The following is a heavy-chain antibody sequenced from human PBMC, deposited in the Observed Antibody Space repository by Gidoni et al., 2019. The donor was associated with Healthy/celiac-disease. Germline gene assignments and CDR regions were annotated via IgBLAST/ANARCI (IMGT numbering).Heavy chain of an antibody. Sequence: QVQLQQWGAGLLKPSATLSLTCAVYGGSFRGYYWSWIRQPPGKGLEWIGEINHSGSTNYNPSLKSRVTISVDTSKNQFSLKLSSVTAADTAVYYCARGRIAARRGGNFDDWGQGTLVTVSS. CDR2: INHSGST. CDR3: ARGRIAARRGGNFDD. CDR1: GGSFRGYY. J-gene: IGHJ4*02. D-gene: IGHD6-6*01. V-gene: IGHV4-34*01.